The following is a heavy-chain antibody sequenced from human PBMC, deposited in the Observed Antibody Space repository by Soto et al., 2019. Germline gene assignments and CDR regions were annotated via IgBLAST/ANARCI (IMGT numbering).Heavy chain of an antibody. D-gene: IGHD4-17*01. Sequence: PGGSLRLSCVASVFNFNTYCMHWVRQGPGKGLEWVAVIWFDESYNYYADSVKGRFTISRESSKNTLYLHMNSLRDEDTAVYYCARNLRWENQFPNWAQGTLVTVSS. CDR1: VFNFNTYC. CDR2: IWFDESYN. J-gene: IGHJ4*02. V-gene: IGHV3-33*01. CDR3: ARNLRWENQFPN.